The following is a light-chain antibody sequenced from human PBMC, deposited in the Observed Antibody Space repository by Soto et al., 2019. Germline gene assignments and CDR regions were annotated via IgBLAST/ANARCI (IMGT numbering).Light chain of an antibody. CDR1: SSDVGGYNY. CDR3: SSYTSSGTLVV. V-gene: IGLV2-14*01. CDR2: EVS. Sequence: QSVLTQAASVSGSPGQSITISCTGTSSDVGGYNYVSWYQQHPGRAPKLMIYEVSKRPSGVSNRFSGSKSGNTASLTISGLQAEDEADYYCSSYTSSGTLVVFGGGTKVTVL. J-gene: IGLJ2*01.